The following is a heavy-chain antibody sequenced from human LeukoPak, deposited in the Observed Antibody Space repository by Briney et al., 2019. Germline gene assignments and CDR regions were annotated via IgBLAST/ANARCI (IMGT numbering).Heavy chain of an antibody. J-gene: IGHJ4*02. V-gene: IGHV3-30*04. CDR3: ARERSDSGSHFDY. D-gene: IGHD1-26*01. Sequence: GGSLRLSCAASGFTFSSYAMHWVRQAPGKGLEWVAVISYDGSNKYYADSVKGRFTISRDNSKNTLYLQMSSLRAEDTAVYYCARERSDSGSHFDYWGQGTLVTVSS. CDR2: ISYDGSNK. CDR1: GFTFSSYA.